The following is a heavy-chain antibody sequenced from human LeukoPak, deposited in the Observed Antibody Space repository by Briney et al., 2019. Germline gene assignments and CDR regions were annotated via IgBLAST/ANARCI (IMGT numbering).Heavy chain of an antibody. CDR1: GGTFSSYS. Sequence: SVKVSCKASGGTFSSYSITWVRQAPGQGLEWMGGIIPIFGTANYAQKFQGRVMITTDESTSTAYMELTSLRSEDTAVYYCAREEIYDSVFFDYWGQGTLVTVSS. J-gene: IGHJ4*02. D-gene: IGHD5-12*01. V-gene: IGHV1-69*05. CDR3: AREEIYDSVFFDY. CDR2: IIPIFGTA.